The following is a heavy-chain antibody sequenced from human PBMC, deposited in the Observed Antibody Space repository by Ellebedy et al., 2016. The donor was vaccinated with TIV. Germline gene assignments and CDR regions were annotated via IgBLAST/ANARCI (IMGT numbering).Heavy chain of an antibody. CDR1: GFSFDDYA. CDR2: ISWNSGSI. Sequence: SLKISCAASGFSFDDYAMHWVRQAPGKGLEWVSGISWNSGSIGYADSVKGRFTISRDNAKTSLYLQMNSLRAEDTALYYCAKASSGYSYGFSAFDIWGQGTMVTVSS. V-gene: IGHV3-9*01. D-gene: IGHD5-18*01. J-gene: IGHJ3*02. CDR3: AKASSGYSYGFSAFDI.